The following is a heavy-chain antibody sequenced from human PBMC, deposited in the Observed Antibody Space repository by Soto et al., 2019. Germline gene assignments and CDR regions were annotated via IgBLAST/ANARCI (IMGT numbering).Heavy chain of an antibody. CDR1: GYTFTSYW. CDR3: ASPYYYGSGSYYRDDAFDI. D-gene: IGHD3-10*01. CDR2: IDPSDSYI. V-gene: IGHV5-10-1*04. J-gene: IGHJ3*02. Sequence: GESLKISCKASGYTFTSYWITWVRQMPGKGLEWMGRIDPSDSYINYSPSFQGQVTISADKSISTAYLQWSSLKASDTAMYYCASPYYYGSGSYYRDDAFDIWGQGTMVTVSS.